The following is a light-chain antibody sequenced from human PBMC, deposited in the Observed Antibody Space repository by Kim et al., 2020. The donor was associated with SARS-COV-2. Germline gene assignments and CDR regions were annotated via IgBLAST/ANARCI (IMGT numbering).Light chain of an antibody. CDR2: AAS. Sequence: DIQITQSPSSLPASVGDRVTITCRASQSISNYLNWYQQKPGKAPKLLIYAASSLQNGAPSRFSGSGSATDFTLTISSLQPEDVATYYCQQSHTAPLLTFGGGTKLEV. CDR1: QSISNY. V-gene: IGKV1-39*01. J-gene: IGKJ4*01. CDR3: QQSHTAPLLT.